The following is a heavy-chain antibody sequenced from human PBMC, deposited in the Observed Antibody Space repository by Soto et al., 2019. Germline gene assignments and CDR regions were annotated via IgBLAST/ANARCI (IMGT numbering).Heavy chain of an antibody. J-gene: IGHJ3*02. Sequence: QVQLVQSGAEVKKPGASVKVSCKASGYTFTSYYMHWVRQAPGQGLEWMGIINPSGGSTSYAQKLQGRVTMTRDTSTSTVYMELSSLRSEDTAVYYCARAASITMIVVVPEGAFDIWGQGTMVTVSS. D-gene: IGHD3-22*01. V-gene: IGHV1-46*04. CDR2: INPSGGST. CDR1: GYTFTSYY. CDR3: ARAASITMIVVVPEGAFDI.